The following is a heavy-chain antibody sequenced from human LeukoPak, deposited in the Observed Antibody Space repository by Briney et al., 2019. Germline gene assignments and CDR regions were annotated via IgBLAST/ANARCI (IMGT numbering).Heavy chain of an antibody. CDR1: RFTVSSNY. CDR2: IYSGGST. D-gene: IGHD3-9*01. V-gene: IGHV3-66*01. Sequence: PGGSLRLSCAASRFTVSSNYMSWVRQAPGKGLEWVSVIYSGGSTYYADSVKGRFTISRDNSKNTPYLQMNSLRAEDTAVYYCAREVLTGLRYYFDYWGQGTLVTVSS. J-gene: IGHJ4*02. CDR3: AREVLTGLRYYFDY.